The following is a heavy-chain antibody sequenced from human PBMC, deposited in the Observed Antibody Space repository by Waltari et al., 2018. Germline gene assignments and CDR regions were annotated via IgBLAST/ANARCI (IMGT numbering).Heavy chain of an antibody. CDR3: ARGRPYYDFWSGFAPSRIFDY. D-gene: IGHD3-3*01. Sequence: QVQLQQWGAGLLKPSETLSLTCAVYGGSFSGYYWSWLRQPPGKGLEWIGEINHSGSTNYNPSLKSRVTISVDTSKNQFSLKLSSVTAADTAVYYCARGRPYYDFWSGFAPSRIFDYWGQGTLVTVSS. V-gene: IGHV4-34*01. CDR2: INHSGST. CDR1: GGSFSGYY. J-gene: IGHJ4*02.